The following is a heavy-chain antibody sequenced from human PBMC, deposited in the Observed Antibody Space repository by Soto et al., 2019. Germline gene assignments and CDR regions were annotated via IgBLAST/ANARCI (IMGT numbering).Heavy chain of an antibody. D-gene: IGHD3-10*01. CDR1: GGSISSSSYY. CDR3: ARIYGSGHYYYYGMDV. CDR2: IYYSGST. Sequence: QLQLQESGPGLVKPSETLSLTCTVSGGSISSSSYYWGWIRQPPGKGLEWIGSIYYSGSTYYNPSLTGRFTISVDTSTNQFSRKLSSVTAADTAVYYCARIYGSGHYYYYGMDVWGQGTTVTVSS. J-gene: IGHJ6*02. V-gene: IGHV4-39*01.